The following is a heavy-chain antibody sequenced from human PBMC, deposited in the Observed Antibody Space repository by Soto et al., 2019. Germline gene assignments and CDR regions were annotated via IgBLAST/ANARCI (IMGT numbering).Heavy chain of an antibody. CDR2: ISSSSSTI. D-gene: IGHD3-22*01. J-gene: IGHJ4*02. CDR3: ARGLYYYDSSGYWGY. Sequence: GGSLRLSCAASGFTVSSNYMNWVRQAPGKGLEWVSYISSSSSTIYYADSVKGRFTISRDNAKNSLYLQMNSLRDEDTAVYYCARGLYYYDSSGYWGYWGQGTLVTVSS. CDR1: GFTVSSNY. V-gene: IGHV3-48*02.